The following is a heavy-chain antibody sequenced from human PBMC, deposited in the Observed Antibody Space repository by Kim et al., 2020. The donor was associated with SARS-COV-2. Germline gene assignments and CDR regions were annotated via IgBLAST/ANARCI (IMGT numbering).Heavy chain of an antibody. CDR2: IYYSGST. Sequence: SETLSLTCTVSGGSISSSSYYWGWHRQPPGKGLEWIGSIYYSGSTYYNPALKSRVTISVHTSKNQFSLKLSPVTAADATAFYCASTDGSGSYFPYYSG. D-gene: IGHD3-10*01. CDR1: GGSISSSSYY. CDR3: ASTDGSGSYFPYYSG. J-gene: IGHJ6*01. V-gene: IGHV4-39*01.